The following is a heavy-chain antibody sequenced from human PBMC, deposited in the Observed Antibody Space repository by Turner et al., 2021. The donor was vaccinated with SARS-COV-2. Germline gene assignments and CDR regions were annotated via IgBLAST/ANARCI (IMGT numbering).Heavy chain of an antibody. D-gene: IGHD2-21*02. Sequence: QVQLVESGGGVVQPGRSLRLSCPASAFTFSGYAMHWVRQAPGKGLEWVAVISYDGSNKYYADSVKGRFTISRDNSKNTLYLRMNSLRAEDTAVYYCARDHWGNVVVVTAINYYYGMDVWGQGTTVTVSS. J-gene: IGHJ6*02. V-gene: IGHV3-30-3*01. CDR2: ISYDGSNK. CDR1: AFTFSGYA. CDR3: ARDHWGNVVVVTAINYYYGMDV.